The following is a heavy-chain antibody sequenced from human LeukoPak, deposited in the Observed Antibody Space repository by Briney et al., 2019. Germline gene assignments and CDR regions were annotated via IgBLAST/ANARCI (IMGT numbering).Heavy chain of an antibody. CDR1: GYTFTSYY. J-gene: IGHJ6*02. CDR2: INPSGGST. Sequence: ASVKVSCKASGYTFTSYYMHWVRQAPGQGLEWMGIINPSGGSTSYAQKFQGRVTMTRDTSTSTVYMELSSLGSEDTAVYYCARPRLTVTATYYYGMDVWGQGTTVTVSS. V-gene: IGHV1-46*01. CDR3: ARPRLTVTATYYYGMDV. D-gene: IGHD4-17*01.